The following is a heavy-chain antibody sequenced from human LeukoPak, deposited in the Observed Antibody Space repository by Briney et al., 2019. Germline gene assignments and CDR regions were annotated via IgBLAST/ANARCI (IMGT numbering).Heavy chain of an antibody. CDR3: AKGYNWNYEATFNY. V-gene: IGHV3-9*01. D-gene: IGHD1-7*01. J-gene: IGHJ4*02. Sequence: PGRSLRLSCAASGFTFDDYAMHWVRQAPGKGLEWVSGISWNSGSIGYADSVKGRFTISRDNAKNSLYLQMNSLRAEDTALCYCAKGYNWNYEATFNYWGQGTLVTVSS. CDR1: GFTFDDYA. CDR2: ISWNSGSI.